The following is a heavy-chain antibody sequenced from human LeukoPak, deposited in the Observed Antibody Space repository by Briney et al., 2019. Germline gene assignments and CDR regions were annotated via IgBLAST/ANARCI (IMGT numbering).Heavy chain of an antibody. CDR1: VYTFTGYY. Sequence: ASVKVSCKASVYTFTGYYMHWVRQAPGQGLEWRGWINPNSGGTNYAQKFQGRVTMTRDTSISTAYMELSRLRSDDTAVYYCARDQIAVAGTVDYWGQGTLVTVSS. CDR2: INPNSGGT. V-gene: IGHV1-2*02. J-gene: IGHJ4*02. D-gene: IGHD6-19*01. CDR3: ARDQIAVAGTVDY.